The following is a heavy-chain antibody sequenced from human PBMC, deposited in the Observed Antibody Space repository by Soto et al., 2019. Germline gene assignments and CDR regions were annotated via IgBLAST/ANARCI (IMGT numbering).Heavy chain of an antibody. V-gene: IGHV4-4*02. CDR1: GGSISSSNW. CDR3: ARDSAGYDSKGFDY. CDR2: IYHSGST. Sequence: SETLSLTCAVSGGSISSSNWWSWARQPPGKGLEWIGEIYHSGSTNYNPSLKSRVTISVDKSKNQFSLKLSSVTAADTAVYYCARDSAGYDSKGFDYWGQGTLVTVSS. J-gene: IGHJ4*02. D-gene: IGHD3-22*01.